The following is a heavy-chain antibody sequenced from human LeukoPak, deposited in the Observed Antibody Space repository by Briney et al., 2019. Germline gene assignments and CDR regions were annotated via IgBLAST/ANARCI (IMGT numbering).Heavy chain of an antibody. D-gene: IGHD3-9*01. CDR2: ISSSSSYI. J-gene: IGHJ4*02. CDR1: GFTFSSYS. Sequence: GGSLRLSCAASGFTFSSYSMNWVRQAPGKGLEWVSSISSSSSYIYYADSVKGRFTISRDNSKNTLYLQMNSLRAEDTAVYYCARPLLYDILTGYYRDWGQGTLVTVSS. CDR3: ARPLLYDILTGYYRD. V-gene: IGHV3-21*04.